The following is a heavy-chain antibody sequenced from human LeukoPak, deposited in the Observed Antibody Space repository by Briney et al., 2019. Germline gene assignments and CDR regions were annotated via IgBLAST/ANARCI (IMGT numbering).Heavy chain of an antibody. V-gene: IGHV4-39*02. CDR2: IYYSGST. CDR1: GGSISSSSYY. J-gene: IGHJ4*02. D-gene: IGHD5-12*01. CDR3: ARDEVASSGYGRIDY. Sequence: PSETLSLTCTVSGGSISSSSYYWGWIRQPPGKGLEWIGSIYYSGSTYYNPSLKSRVTISVDTSKNQFSLKLSSVTAADTAVYYCARDEVASSGYGRIDYWGQGTLVTVSS.